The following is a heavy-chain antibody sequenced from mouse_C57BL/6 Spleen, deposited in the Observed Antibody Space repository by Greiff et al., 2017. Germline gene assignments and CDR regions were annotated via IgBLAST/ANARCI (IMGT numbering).Heavy chain of an antibody. V-gene: IGHV1-64*01. J-gene: IGHJ3*01. CDR1: GYTFTSYW. D-gene: IGHD1-1*01. CDR2: IHPNSSST. CDR3: ARDYGSSYGFAY. Sequence: QVQLQQPGAELVKPGASVKLSCKASGYTFTSYWMHWVKQRPGQGLEWIGMIHPNSSSTNYNEKFKSKATLTVDKSSSTAYMQLSSLTSEDSAVYYCARDYGSSYGFAYWGQGTLVTVSA.